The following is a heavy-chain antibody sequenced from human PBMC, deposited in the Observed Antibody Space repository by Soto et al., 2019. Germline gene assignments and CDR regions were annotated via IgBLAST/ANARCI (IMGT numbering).Heavy chain of an antibody. CDR3: AKDLGHGGRGAFDI. V-gene: IGHV3-30*18. Sequence: QVQLVESGGGVVQPGRSLRLSCAASGFTFSSYGMHWVRQAPGKGLEWVAVISYDGSNKYYADSVKGRFTISRVNSKNTLYLQMNSLRAEDTAVYYCAKDLGHGGRGAFDIWGQGTMVTVSS. J-gene: IGHJ3*02. D-gene: IGHD7-27*01. CDR1: GFTFSSYG. CDR2: ISYDGSNK.